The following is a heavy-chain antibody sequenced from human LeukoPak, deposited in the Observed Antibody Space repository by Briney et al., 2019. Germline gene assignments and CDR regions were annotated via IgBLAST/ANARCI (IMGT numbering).Heavy chain of an antibody. CDR3: ARGRDKSTSPAIDY. V-gene: IGHV1-2*02. J-gene: IGHJ4*02. D-gene: IGHD2-2*01. Sequence: GASVKVSCKASGYTFSGYYMHWVRQAPGQGHEWMGWISPNSGDTNYAQNFQGRVTMTRDTSISTAYMELSRPTSDDTAVYYCARGRDKSTSPAIDYWGQGTLVTVSS. CDR1: GYTFSGYY. CDR2: ISPNSGDT.